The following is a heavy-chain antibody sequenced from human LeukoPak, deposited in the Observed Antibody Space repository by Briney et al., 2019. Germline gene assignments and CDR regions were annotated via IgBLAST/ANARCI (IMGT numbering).Heavy chain of an antibody. CDR3: ASGDVFNY. D-gene: IGHD4-17*01. Sequence: GGSLRLSCAASGFTFDDYAMHWVRQAPGKGLEWVSGISWNSGSIGYADSMKGRFTISRDNAKNSLFLQMNSLRAEDTAVYFCASGDVFNYWGQGTLVTVSS. V-gene: IGHV3-9*01. CDR2: ISWNSGSI. J-gene: IGHJ4*02. CDR1: GFTFDDYA.